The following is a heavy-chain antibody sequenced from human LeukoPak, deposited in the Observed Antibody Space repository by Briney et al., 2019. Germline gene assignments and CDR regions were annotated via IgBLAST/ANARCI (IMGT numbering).Heavy chain of an antibody. J-gene: IGHJ5*02. Sequence: GASVKVSCKASGYTFTSYAMNWVRQAPGQGLEWMGWINTNTGNPTYAQGFTGRFVFSLDTSVSTAYLQISSLKAEDTAVYYCARDWVLIPTLRGRSRNWFDPWGQGTLVTVSP. CDR2: INTNTGNP. V-gene: IGHV7-4-1*02. CDR3: ARDWVLIPTLRGRSRNWFDP. CDR1: GYTFTSYA. D-gene: IGHD3-10*01.